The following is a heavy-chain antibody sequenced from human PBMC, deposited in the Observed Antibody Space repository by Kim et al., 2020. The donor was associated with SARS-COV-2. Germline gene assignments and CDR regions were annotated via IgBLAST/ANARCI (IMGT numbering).Heavy chain of an antibody. J-gene: IGHJ3*01. V-gene: IGHV2-5*02. CDR2: IFWDDDK. Sequence: SGPTLVNPTQTLTLTCTFSGFSLITNGVGVGWIRQPPGKALEWLALIFWDDDKRYSPSLKSTLTIAKDTSKSQVVFTMTNMDPVDTATYFCAHSVSGAFDVWGQGTMVTVSS. CDR3: AHSVSGAFDV. D-gene: IGHD6-25*01. CDR1: GFSLITNGVG.